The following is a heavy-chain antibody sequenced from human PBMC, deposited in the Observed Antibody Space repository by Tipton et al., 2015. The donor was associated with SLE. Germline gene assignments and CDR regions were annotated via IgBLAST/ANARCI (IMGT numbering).Heavy chain of an antibody. Sequence: TLSLTCAVSGYSISNDNWWGWIRQPPGKGLEWIGYIYHSGLSYYNPSLKSRATMSLNTSKNQFSLRLSSVTAVDTAVYYCARVVRLLGAAGHFDTWGQGTLVTVSS. CDR2: IYHSGLS. V-gene: IGHV4-28*03. CDR1: GYSISNDNW. J-gene: IGHJ4*02. D-gene: IGHD6-13*01. CDR3: ARVVRLLGAAGHFDT.